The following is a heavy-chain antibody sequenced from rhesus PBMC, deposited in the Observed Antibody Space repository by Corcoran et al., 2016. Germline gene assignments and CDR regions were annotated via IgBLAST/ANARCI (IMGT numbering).Heavy chain of an antibody. CDR3: ARESEYYGLDS. Sequence: QVQLQESGPGLWKPSDTLSLTCVVPGGAISGGYGRGWIRQPPGTGLEWIGSIYSSNGNTYYNPSLKSRVTISTDTSTNQFSLKLSSVTAADTAVYYCARESEYYGLDSWGQGVVVTVSS. V-gene: IGHV4S7*01. CDR2: IYSSNGNT. CDR1: GGAISGGYG. J-gene: IGHJ6*01.